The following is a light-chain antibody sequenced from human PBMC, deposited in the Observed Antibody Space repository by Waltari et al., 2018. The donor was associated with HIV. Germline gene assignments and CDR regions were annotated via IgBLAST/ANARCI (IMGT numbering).Light chain of an antibody. J-gene: IGLJ2*01. V-gene: IGLV2-14*01. CDR3: SSYAGTNTLI. CDR2: EVT. Sequence: QSALTQPASVSGSPGQSITISCTGTSSDLGGNNYVSWYQQHPGKAPNLVIYEVTNRPSGVSSRFSGSKSGNTASLTISGLQSEDEADYYCSSYAGTNTLIFGGGTKLTVL. CDR1: SSDLGGNNY.